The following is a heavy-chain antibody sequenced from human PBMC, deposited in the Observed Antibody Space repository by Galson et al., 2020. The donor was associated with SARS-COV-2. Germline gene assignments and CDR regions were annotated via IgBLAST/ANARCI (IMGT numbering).Heavy chain of an antibody. Sequence: GGSLRLSCAASGFTFSRNWMSWVRQAPGKGLEWVANINHDGGEKNYEDSVKGRFTISRDNAKNSVYLQMSSLRAEDTAVYYCARGEGGTTVPNRFDYWGQGILVTVSS. V-gene: IGHV3-7*03. CDR2: INHDGGEK. D-gene: IGHD1-26*01. CDR3: ARGEGGTTVPNRFDY. CDR1: GFTFSRNW. J-gene: IGHJ4*02.